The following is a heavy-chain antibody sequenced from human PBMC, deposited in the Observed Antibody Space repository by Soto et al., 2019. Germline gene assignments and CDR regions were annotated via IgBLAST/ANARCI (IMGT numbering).Heavy chain of an antibody. J-gene: IGHJ5*02. V-gene: IGHV4-34*01. Sequence: QVQLQQWGAGLLKPSETLSLTCAVYGGSFSGYYWSWIRQPPGKGLEWIGEINHSGSTNYNPSLKSRVTISVDTSKNQFDLKMRSVTAADTAVYYCARGVRRRDLRVVVTAAMPQTGWFDPWGQGTLVTVSS. CDR3: ARGVRRRDLRVVVTAAMPQTGWFDP. CDR1: GGSFSGYY. D-gene: IGHD2-2*01. CDR2: INHSGST.